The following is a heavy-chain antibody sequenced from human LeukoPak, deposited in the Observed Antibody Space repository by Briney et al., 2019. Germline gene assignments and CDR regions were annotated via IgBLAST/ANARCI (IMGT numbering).Heavy chain of an antibody. D-gene: IGHD3-10*01. CDR1: GGSISSGGYY. CDR2: IYYSGST. J-gene: IGHJ6*03. CDR3: ARRGLLWFGEPYYMDV. Sequence: SETLSLTCTVSGGSISSGGYYWSWIRQHPGKGLEWIGYIYYSGSTYYNPSLKSRVTISVDTSKNQFSLKLSSVTAADTAAYYCARRGLLWFGEPYYMDVWAKGPRSPSP. V-gene: IGHV4-31*03.